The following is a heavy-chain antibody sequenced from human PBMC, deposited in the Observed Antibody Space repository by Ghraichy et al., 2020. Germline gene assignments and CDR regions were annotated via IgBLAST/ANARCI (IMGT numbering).Heavy chain of an antibody. CDR1: GGSIRSHF. CDR3: ARRGRGYSLYYYGLDV. J-gene: IGHJ6*02. CDR2: IYYTGST. V-gene: IGHV4-59*08. D-gene: IGHD5-18*01. Sequence: TLSLTCTVSGGSIRSHFWSWIRQCPGKGLEWIGYIYYTGSTNYSPSLGGRATISLDTSKNQFSLTLTSVTAADTAVYYCARRGRGYSLYYYGLDVWGPGTTVIVSS.